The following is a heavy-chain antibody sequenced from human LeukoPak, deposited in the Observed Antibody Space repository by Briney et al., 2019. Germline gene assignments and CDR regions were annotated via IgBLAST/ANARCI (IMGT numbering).Heavy chain of an antibody. CDR3: ARLYGGKSAYFDY. V-gene: IGHV3-21*01. CDR1: GFTFSSYS. J-gene: IGHJ4*02. CDR2: ISSSRSYI. D-gene: IGHD4-23*01. Sequence: GGSLRLSCAASGFTFSSYSMNWVRQTPGKGLEWVSYISSSRSYIYYADSVKGRFTISRDNAKNSLYMQMNSLRAEDTAVYYCARLYGGKSAYFDYWGQGALVTVSS.